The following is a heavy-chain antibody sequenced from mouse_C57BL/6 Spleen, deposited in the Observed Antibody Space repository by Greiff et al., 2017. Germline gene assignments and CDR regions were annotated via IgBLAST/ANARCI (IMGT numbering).Heavy chain of an antibody. D-gene: IGHD1-1*01. V-gene: IGHV1-52*01. Sequence: QVQLQQPGAELVRPGSSVKLSCKASGYTFTSYWMHWVKPRPIQGLEWIGNIDPSDSETHYNQKFKDKATLTVDKSSSTAYMQLSSLTSEDSAVYYCARSYGSTSYWYFDVWGTGTTVTVSS. CDR2: IDPSDSET. CDR3: ARSYGSTSYWYFDV. CDR1: GYTFTSYW. J-gene: IGHJ1*03.